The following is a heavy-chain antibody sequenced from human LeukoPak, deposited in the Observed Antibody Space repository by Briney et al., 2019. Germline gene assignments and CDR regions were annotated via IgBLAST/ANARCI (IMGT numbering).Heavy chain of an antibody. J-gene: IGHJ4*02. CDR1: GGSFSGYY. CDR2: INHSGST. Sequence: SETLSLTCAVYGGSFSGYYWSWIRQPPGKGLEWIGEINHSGSTNYNPSLKSRVTISVVTSKNQCSLKLSSVTAADTAVYYCASGMTTVTNFDYWGQGTLVTVSS. D-gene: IGHD4-11*01. CDR3: ASGMTTVTNFDY. V-gene: IGHV4-34*01.